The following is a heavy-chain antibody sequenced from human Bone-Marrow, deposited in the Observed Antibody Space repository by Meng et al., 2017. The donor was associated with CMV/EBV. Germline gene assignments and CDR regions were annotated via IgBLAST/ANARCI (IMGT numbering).Heavy chain of an antibody. CDR3: AKHRYRGKIEDFGYFDY. D-gene: IGHD5-18*01. V-gene: IGHV3-23*01. CDR2: ISGSGGST. J-gene: IGHJ4*02. Sequence: GGSLRLSCAASGFTFSSYAMSWVRQAPGKGLEWVSAISGSGGSTYYADSVKGRFTISRDNSKNTLYLQMNSLRAEDTAVYYCAKHRYRGKIEDFGYFDYWGQGTLVTVSS. CDR1: GFTFSSYA.